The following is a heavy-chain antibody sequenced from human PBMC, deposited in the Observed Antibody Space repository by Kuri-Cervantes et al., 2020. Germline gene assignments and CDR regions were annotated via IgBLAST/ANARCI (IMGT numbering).Heavy chain of an antibody. D-gene: IGHD6-19*01. CDR2: INTDGSST. Sequence: ETLSLTCAASGSTFSRYWMHWVRQGPGKGLVWVSRINTDGSSTNYADSVKGRFTVSRDNAKKSLYLQLSSLRVEDTAVYYCAREGRGWYGAGDYWGQGPLVTVSS. CDR3: AREGRGWYGAGDY. J-gene: IGHJ4*02. V-gene: IGHV3-74*01. CDR1: GSTFSRYW.